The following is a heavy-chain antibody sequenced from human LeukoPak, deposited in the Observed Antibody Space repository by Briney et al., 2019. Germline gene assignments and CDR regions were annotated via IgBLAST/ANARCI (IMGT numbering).Heavy chain of an antibody. CDR1: GYTFTSYG. CDR3: ARSGLIWGYCSGGSCPGEYYFDY. CDR2: ISAYNGNT. Sequence: AASVKVSCKASGYTFTSYGISWVRQAPGQGLERMGWISAYNGNTNYAQKLQGRVTMTTDTSTSTAYMELRSLRSDDTAVYYCARSGLIWGYCSGGSCPGEYYFDYWGRGTLVTVSS. V-gene: IGHV1-18*01. D-gene: IGHD2-15*01. J-gene: IGHJ4*02.